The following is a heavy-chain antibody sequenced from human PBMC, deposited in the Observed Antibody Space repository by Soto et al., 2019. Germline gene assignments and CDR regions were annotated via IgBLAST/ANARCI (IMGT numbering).Heavy chain of an antibody. V-gene: IGHV3-23*01. D-gene: IGHD1-1*01. J-gene: IGHJ4*02. CDR2: ISGSGGTT. CDR1: GFTFDYYA. CDR3: GKLVSATGSAY. Sequence: PGWSLRLSCAASGFTFDYYAMGWVRQAPGKGLEWVSSISGSGGTTYYADSVKGHFTISRDNSKNTLYLHIDSLRAEDTAVYYCGKLVSATGSAYWGQGTLLTVSS.